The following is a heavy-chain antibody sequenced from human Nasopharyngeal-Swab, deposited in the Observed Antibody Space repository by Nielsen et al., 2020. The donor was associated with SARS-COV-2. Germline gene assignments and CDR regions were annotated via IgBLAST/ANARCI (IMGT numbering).Heavy chain of an antibody. D-gene: IGHD2-2*01. CDR2: ISGDGGST. CDR3: ARDGGNNGYCSSTSCSISGWFDP. Sequence: GESLKISCAASGFTFDDYAMHWVRQAPGKGLECVSLISGDGGSTYYADSVKGRFTISRDNAKNSLYLQMNSLRAEDTAVYYCARDGGNNGYCSSTSCSISGWFDPWGQGTLVTVSS. V-gene: IGHV3-43*02. CDR1: GFTFDDYA. J-gene: IGHJ5*02.